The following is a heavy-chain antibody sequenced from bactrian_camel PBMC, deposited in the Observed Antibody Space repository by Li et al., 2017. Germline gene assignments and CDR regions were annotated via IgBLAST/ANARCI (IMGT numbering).Heavy chain of an antibody. D-gene: IGHD2*01. CDR2: IYPRVATT. Sequence: HVQLVESGGGLVQPGGSLRLSCALSAVTGSRFCLGWVRQAPGKERERVASIYPRVATTDYDASVKGRFTISRDNAKNTMYLQMNSLKSEDTALYYCATAPDYSGGCAHEAYGMDYWGKGTQVTVS. J-gene: IGHJ7*01. CDR1: AVTGSRFC. V-gene: IGHV3S1*01.